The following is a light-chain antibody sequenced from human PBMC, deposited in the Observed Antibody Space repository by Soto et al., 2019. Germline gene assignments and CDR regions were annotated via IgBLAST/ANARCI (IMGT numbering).Light chain of an antibody. CDR3: QQRRSSPIT. J-gene: IGKJ5*01. Sequence: DIVLTQSPSSLSASLGDTATMTCRASQSVARYVNWYQQKPGQAPKLLIYAASSRPTGVPARFSGSGSGTDFTLTISSLQPEDFATYYCQQRRSSPITLGQGTRLEI. V-gene: IGKV1-39*01. CDR1: QSVARY. CDR2: AAS.